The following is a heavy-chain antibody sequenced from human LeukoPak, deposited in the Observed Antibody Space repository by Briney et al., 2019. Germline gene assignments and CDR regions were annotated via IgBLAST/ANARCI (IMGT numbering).Heavy chain of an antibody. Sequence: PGGSLRLSCAASGFNFNNYWMTWVRQAPGKGLEWVANIKQDGSEKYYVDSVKGRFTISRDNAKNSLYLQMNSLRAEDTAVYYCVGHSDYWGQGTLVTVSS. J-gene: IGHJ4*02. CDR3: VGHSDY. CDR2: IKQDGSEK. D-gene: IGHD3-16*01. CDR1: GFNFNNYW. V-gene: IGHV3-7*01.